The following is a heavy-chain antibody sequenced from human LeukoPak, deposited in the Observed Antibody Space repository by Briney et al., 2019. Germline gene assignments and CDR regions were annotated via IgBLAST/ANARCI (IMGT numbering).Heavy chain of an antibody. V-gene: IGHV4-39*02. CDR3: ARLTERTTYRDY. CDR1: GGSISSSSYY. CDR2: VDYGGST. J-gene: IGHJ4*02. Sequence: SETPSLTCTASGGSISSSSYYWAWIRQPPGKGLEWIGSVDYGGSTYYNPSLESRVNLSVDTSETHFSLNLRSVTAADTAVYFCARLTERTTYRDYWGQGTLVTVSS. D-gene: IGHD4-11*01.